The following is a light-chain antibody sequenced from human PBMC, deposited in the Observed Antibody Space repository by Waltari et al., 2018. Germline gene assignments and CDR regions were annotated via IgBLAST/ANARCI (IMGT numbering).Light chain of an antibody. Sequence: DIQMTQSPSSLSASVGDRVTITCRASQSVNIFLNWYQQKPGKAPKLLIYAAFSLQRGVPSRFSGRGSGTDFALTISDLQPEDFATYYGQHGNSIPGTFGQGTRLDI. CDR3: QHGNSIPGT. V-gene: IGKV1-39*01. CDR1: QSVNIF. CDR2: AAF. J-gene: IGKJ5*01.